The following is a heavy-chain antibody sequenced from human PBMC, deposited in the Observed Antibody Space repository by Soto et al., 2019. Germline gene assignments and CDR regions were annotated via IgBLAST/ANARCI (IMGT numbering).Heavy chain of an antibody. CDR3: ARDMDFSNYVFDY. D-gene: IGHD3-10*01. J-gene: IGHJ4*02. CDR2: ISSSGSVI. CDR1: GDSISSSNFY. Sequence: LSLTCTVSGDSISSSNFYWGWIRQPPGKGLEWVSYISSSGSVIYYADSVKGRFTISRDNAKKSLYLQMNSLRAEDTAVYYCARDMDFSNYVFDYWGQGTLVTVSS. V-gene: IGHV3-11*04.